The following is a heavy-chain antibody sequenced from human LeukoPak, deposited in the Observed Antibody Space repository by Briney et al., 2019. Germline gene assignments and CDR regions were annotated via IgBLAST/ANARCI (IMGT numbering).Heavy chain of an antibody. J-gene: IGHJ4*02. V-gene: IGHV3-11*03. Sequence: TGGSLRLSCAASGFTFSEYYMSWIRQAPEKGLEWLSHISSTSSYINYADSVKGRFTISRDNAKNSLYLQMNSLRVEDTAVYYCARHYYDSSGTSFDSWGQGTLVTVSS. D-gene: IGHD3-22*01. CDR1: GFTFSEYY. CDR3: ARHYYDSSGTSFDS. CDR2: ISSTSSYI.